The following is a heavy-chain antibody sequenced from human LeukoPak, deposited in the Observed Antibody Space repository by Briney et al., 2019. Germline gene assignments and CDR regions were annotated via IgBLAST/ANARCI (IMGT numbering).Heavy chain of an antibody. V-gene: IGHV1-69*04. J-gene: IGHJ5*02. CDR3: ARGRRALNSNWFDP. CDR1: GGTFSSYA. CDR2: IIPILSIA. D-gene: IGHD4-23*01. Sequence: GASVKVSCKASGGTFSSYAISWVRQAPGQGLEWMGRIIPILSIANYAQKFQGRVTITADKSTSTAYMELSSLRSEDTAVYDCARGRRALNSNWFDPWGQGTLVTVSS.